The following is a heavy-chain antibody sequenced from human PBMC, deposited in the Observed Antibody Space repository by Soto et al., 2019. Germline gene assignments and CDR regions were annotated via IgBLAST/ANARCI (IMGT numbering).Heavy chain of an antibody. CDR1: GGSFSGYY. Sequence: QVQLQQWGAGLLKPSETLSLTCAVYGGSFSGYYWSWIRQPPGKGLEWIGEINHSGSTNYNPSLRSRVTLSLDTSTNRFPLKLSSVTAADTAVYYCARERPMYGSGSLHLMYYFDYWGQGTLVTVSS. CDR3: ARERPMYGSGSLHLMYYFDY. CDR2: INHSGST. D-gene: IGHD3-10*01. V-gene: IGHV4-34*01. J-gene: IGHJ4*02.